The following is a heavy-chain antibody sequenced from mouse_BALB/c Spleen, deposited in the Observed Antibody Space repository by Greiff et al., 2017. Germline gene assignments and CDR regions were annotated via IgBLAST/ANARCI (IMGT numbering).Heavy chain of an antibody. CDR2: IWAGGST. Sequence: QVQLKESGPGLVAPSQSLSITCTVSGFSLTSYGVHWVRQPPGKGLEWLGVIWAGGSTNYNSALMSRLSISKDNSKSQVFLKMNSLQTDDTAMYYCARDGGGLRPFDYWGQGTTLTVSS. CDR3: ARDGGGLRPFDY. J-gene: IGHJ2*01. V-gene: IGHV2-9*02. D-gene: IGHD2-4*01. CDR1: GFSLTSYG.